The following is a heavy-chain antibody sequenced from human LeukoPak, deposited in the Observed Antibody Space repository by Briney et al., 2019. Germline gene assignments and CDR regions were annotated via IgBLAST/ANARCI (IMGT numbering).Heavy chain of an antibody. CDR1: GFTFDDYA. V-gene: IGHV3-43*02. CDR2: ISGDGGST. Sequence: GGSLRLSCAASGFTFDDYAMHWVRQAPGKGLEWVSLISGDGGSTYYADSVKGRFTISRDNSKNSLYLQMNSPRTEDTALYYCAKDSRRMGPYSSSWYQVEYFQHWGQGTLVTVSS. J-gene: IGHJ1*01. CDR3: AKDSRRMGPYSSSWYQVEYFQH. D-gene: IGHD6-13*01.